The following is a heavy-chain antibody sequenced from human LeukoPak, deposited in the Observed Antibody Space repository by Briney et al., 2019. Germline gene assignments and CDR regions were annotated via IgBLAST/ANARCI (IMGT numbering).Heavy chain of an antibody. CDR1: GFTFSTYV. CDR2: IWSDGNNK. J-gene: IGHJ4*02. Sequence: GGSLRLSCAASGFTFSTYVMHWVRQAPGKGLEWVAVIWSDGNNKYSADSVKGRFTISRDNSKNTLYLQMNTLRAEDTAIYYCARRSYSAYDFDYWGQGTLVTVSS. V-gene: IGHV3-33*01. CDR3: ARRSYSAYDFDY. D-gene: IGHD5-12*01.